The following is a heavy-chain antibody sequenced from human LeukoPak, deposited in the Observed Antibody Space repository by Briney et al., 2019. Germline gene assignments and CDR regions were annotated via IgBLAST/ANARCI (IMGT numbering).Heavy chain of an antibody. V-gene: IGHV4-31*03. J-gene: IGHJ3*02. CDR2: IYYSGST. CDR1: GGSISSGGYY. Sequence: SQTLSLTCTVSGGSISSGGYYWSWIRQHPGKGLEWIGYIYYSGSTYYNPSLKSRVTISVDTSKNQFSLKLTSVTAADTAVYYCARVGGMTTINNAAFDIWGHRTMVTVFS. CDR3: ARVGGMTTINNAAFDI. D-gene: IGHD4-4*01.